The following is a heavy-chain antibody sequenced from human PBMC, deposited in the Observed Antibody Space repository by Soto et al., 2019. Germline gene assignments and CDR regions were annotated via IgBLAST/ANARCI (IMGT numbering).Heavy chain of an antibody. D-gene: IGHD6-19*01. CDR1: GFTFSSYA. Sequence: LRLSCAPSGFTFSSYAMHWVRQAPGKGLEWVAVISYDGSNKYYADSVKGRFTISRDNSKNTLYLQMNSLRAEDTAVYYCARELYSSGWYQTAYYYYYGMDVWGQGTTVTVSS. V-gene: IGHV3-30-3*01. CDR2: ISYDGSNK. CDR3: ARELYSSGWYQTAYYYYYGMDV. J-gene: IGHJ6*02.